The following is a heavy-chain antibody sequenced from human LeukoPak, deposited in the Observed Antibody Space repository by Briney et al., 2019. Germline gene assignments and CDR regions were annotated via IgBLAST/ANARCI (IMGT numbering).Heavy chain of an antibody. CDR1: GGSIGPYY. Sequence: PSGTLSLTCTISGGSIGPYYWSWLRQPAGKALEWIGRSYTTGSTNYNPSLKSRVTMSLDTSKNQFSLKLTSVTAADTAVYYCARHRGMTTVTVGWFDPWGQGTLVTVSS. CDR3: ARHRGMTTVTVGWFDP. CDR2: SYTTGST. J-gene: IGHJ5*02. V-gene: IGHV4-4*07. D-gene: IGHD4-11*01.